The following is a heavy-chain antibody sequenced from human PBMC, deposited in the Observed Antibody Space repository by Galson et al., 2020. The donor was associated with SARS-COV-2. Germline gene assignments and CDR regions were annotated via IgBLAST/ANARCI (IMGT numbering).Heavy chain of an antibody. J-gene: IGHJ4*02. Sequence: ASVKVSCKASGYTFTNNYMHWVRQAPGQGLEWMGVINPSGGTTSYAQKFQGRVTMTRDTSTSTVYMELSSLRADDTAVYYCAREDTLVRGDNVHFDYWGQGTLVTVSS. V-gene: IGHV1-46*01. D-gene: IGHD3-10*01. CDR1: GYTFTNNY. CDR3: AREDTLVRGDNVHFDY. CDR2: INPSGGTT.